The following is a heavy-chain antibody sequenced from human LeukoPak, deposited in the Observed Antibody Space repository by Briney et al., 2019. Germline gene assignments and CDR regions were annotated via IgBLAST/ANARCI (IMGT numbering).Heavy chain of an antibody. Sequence: GESLKISCKGSGYSFTSYWFGWVRQMPGKGLEWMGIIYPGDSDTRYSPSFQGQVTISADKSISTAYLQWSSLKASDTAMYYCARGPRRTYYYGSSGSLNIWGQGTMVTVSS. D-gene: IGHD3-22*01. J-gene: IGHJ3*02. CDR3: ARGPRRTYYYGSSGSLNI. CDR2: IYPGDSDT. CDR1: GYSFTSYW. V-gene: IGHV5-51*01.